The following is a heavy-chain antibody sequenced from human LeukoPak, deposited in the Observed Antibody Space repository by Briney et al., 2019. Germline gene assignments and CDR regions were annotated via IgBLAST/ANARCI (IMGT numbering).Heavy chain of an antibody. CDR2: ISYDGSNK. V-gene: IGHV3-30-3*01. Sequence: PGGSLRLSCAASGFTLSSYAMHWVRQAPGKGLEWVAVISYDGSNKYYADSVKGRFTISRDNSKNTLYLQMNSLRAEDTAVYYCARDPGTSWPYDAFDIWGQGTMVTVSS. J-gene: IGHJ3*02. CDR3: ARDPGTSWPYDAFDI. CDR1: GFTLSSYA. D-gene: IGHD2-2*01.